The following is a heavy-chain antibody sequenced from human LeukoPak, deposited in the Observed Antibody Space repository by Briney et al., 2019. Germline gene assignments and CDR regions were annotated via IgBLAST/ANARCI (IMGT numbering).Heavy chain of an antibody. Sequence: ASVKVSCKASGYTFTSYDINWVRQATGQGLEWMGWMNPNSGNTGYAQKFQGRVTMTRNTSISTAYMELSSLRSEDTAVYYCARQYSSSWYRGYYYYGMDVWGQGTTVTVSS. J-gene: IGHJ6*02. CDR1: GYTFTSYD. V-gene: IGHV1-8*01. CDR2: MNPNSGNT. D-gene: IGHD6-13*01. CDR3: ARQYSSSWYRGYYYYGMDV.